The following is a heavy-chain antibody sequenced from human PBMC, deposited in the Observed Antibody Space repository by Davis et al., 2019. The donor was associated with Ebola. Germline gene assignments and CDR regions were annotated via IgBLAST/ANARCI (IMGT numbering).Heavy chain of an antibody. Sequence: MPGGSLRLSCALSPFSLSSNNWWSWVRQPPGKGLEWIGEIYHSGSTNYNPSLKSRVTISVDKSNNQLSLKLNSATAADTAVYYCARDVGARLANYWGQGTL. V-gene: IGHV4-4*02. J-gene: IGHJ4*02. D-gene: IGHD3-16*01. CDR1: PFSLSSNNW. CDR2: IYHSGST. CDR3: ARDVGARLANY.